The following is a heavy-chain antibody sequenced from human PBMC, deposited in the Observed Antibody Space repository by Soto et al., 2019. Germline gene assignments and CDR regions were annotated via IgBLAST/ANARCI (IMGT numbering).Heavy chain of an antibody. CDR3: ARVGYSGSYHNGFAP. J-gene: IGHJ5*01. D-gene: IGHD1-26*01. Sequence: PSETLSLTCTVSGGSISSYYWSWIRQPPGKGLEWIGYIYYSGSTNYNPSLKSRVTISVDTSKNQFSLKLSSVTAADTAVYYCARVGYSGSYHNGFAPGGKEPWVTFPS. CDR2: IYYSGST. V-gene: IGHV4-59*01. CDR1: GGSISSYY.